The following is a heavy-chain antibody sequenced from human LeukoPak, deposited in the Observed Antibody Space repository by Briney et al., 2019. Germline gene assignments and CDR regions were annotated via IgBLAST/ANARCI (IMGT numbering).Heavy chain of an antibody. D-gene: IGHD3-16*01. J-gene: IGHJ3*02. CDR3: ARLWGSFDGFDI. Sequence: PGGSLRLSCAASGFSVSTKYMSWVRRAPGKGLEWVSIIYGADGTYYADSVKGRFTISRDNSKNTLYLQMNSLRPEDTAVYYCARLWGSFDGFDIWGQGTMVTVSS. CDR1: GFSVSTKY. CDR2: IYGADGT. V-gene: IGHV3-66*04.